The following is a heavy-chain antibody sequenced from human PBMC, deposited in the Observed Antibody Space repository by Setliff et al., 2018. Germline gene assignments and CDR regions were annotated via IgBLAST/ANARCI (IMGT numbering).Heavy chain of an antibody. CDR1: GGSFSDYF. CDR2: INHGRTT. D-gene: IGHD3-3*01. CDR3: ARGRGTPSYNFWIFDF. Sequence: SETLSLTCAVYGGSFSDYFWSWIRQPPGKGLEWISEINHGRTTNFNPSLKSRVTISVDTSKNQFSLTLSSVTAADTAVYYCARGRGTPSYNFWIFDFWSQGTRVTVSS. J-gene: IGHJ4*02. V-gene: IGHV4-34*01.